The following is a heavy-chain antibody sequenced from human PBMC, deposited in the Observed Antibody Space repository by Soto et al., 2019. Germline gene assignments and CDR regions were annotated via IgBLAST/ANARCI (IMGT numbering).Heavy chain of an antibody. V-gene: IGHV3-48*02. Sequence: EVQLVESGGGMVQPGGSLRVSCAASGFTLSSYSMHWVRQAPGKGLEWVSYISGSGGTIYYADSVKGRLTISRDNAKNSLSVQMNSLRDEDTAVYFCARDTGLRSSGWSYYFDFWGQGTRVTVSS. D-gene: IGHD6-19*01. CDR2: ISGSGGTI. J-gene: IGHJ4*02. CDR1: GFTLSSYS. CDR3: ARDTGLRSSGWSYYFDF.